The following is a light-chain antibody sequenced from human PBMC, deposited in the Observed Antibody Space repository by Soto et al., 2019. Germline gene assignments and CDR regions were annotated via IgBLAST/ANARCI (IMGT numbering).Light chain of an antibody. Sequence: EIVLTQSPGTLSLSPGERATLSCRASQSFSSSYFAWYQQKPGQAPRLLIYGASSRATGIPDRFSGSASGTDFTLTISTLEPEDFAVYFCHQFASSLTFGQGTKVEIK. V-gene: IGKV3-20*01. CDR3: HQFASSLT. CDR2: GAS. CDR1: QSFSSSY. J-gene: IGKJ1*01.